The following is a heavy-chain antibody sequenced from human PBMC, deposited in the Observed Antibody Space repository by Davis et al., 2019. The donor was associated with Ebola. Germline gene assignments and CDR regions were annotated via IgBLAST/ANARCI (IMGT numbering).Heavy chain of an antibody. CDR2: IYPGDSDT. CDR1: GYSFTSQW. CDR3: ARHPKYSSGWRWFDP. Sequence: GESLKISCKGSGYSFTSQWIGWVRQMPGKGLEWVGIIYPGDSDTRYSPSFQGQVTISADNSISTAYLQWSSLKASDTAIYYCARHPKYSSGWRWFDPWGQGTLVTVSS. V-gene: IGHV5-51*01. J-gene: IGHJ5*02. D-gene: IGHD6-19*01.